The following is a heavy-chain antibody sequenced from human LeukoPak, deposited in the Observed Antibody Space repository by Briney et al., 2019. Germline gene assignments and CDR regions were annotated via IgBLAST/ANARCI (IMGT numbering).Heavy chain of an antibody. D-gene: IGHD4-17*01. J-gene: IGHJ2*01. CDR1: GGSISSYY. Sequence: PSGTLSLTCTVSGGSISSYYWSWIRQPPGKGLEWIGRIYTSGSTNYNPSLQSRVTMSVDTSKNKFSLLLSCVTAAGTTVSYCLRETPYGVYGVYGYYDLWGRGTLVTVSS. CDR2: IYTSGST. CDR3: LRETPYGVYGVYGYYDL. V-gene: IGHV4-4*07.